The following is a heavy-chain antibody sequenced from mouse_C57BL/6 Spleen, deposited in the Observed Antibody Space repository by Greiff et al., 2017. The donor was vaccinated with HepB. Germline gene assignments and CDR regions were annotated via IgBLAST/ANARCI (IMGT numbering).Heavy chain of an antibody. D-gene: IGHD1-1*01. J-gene: IGHJ2*01. CDR2: VYPGSGST. V-gene: IGHV1-55*01. CDR1: GYTFTSYW. CDR3: ARRDGSTPEY. Sequence: QVQLQQPGAELVKPGASVKMSCKASGYTFTSYWITWVKQRPGQGLEWIGDVYPGSGSTNYNEKFKSKATLTVDTSSSAAYMQLSSLTSEDAAVYYCARRDGSTPEYWGQGTTLTVS.